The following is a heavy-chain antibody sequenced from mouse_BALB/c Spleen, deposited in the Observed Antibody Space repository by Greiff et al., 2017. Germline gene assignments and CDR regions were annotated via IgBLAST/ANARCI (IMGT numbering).Heavy chain of an antibody. V-gene: IGHV2-9*02. CDR3: ARDRTGTGYFDV. J-gene: IGHJ1*01. D-gene: IGHD4-1*01. CDR1: GFSLTSYG. CDR2: IWAGGST. Sequence: VKLMESGPGLVAPSQSLSITCTVSGFSLTSYGVHWVRQPPGKGLEWLGVIWAGGSTNYNSALMSRLSISKDNSKSQVFLKMNSLQTDDTAMYYCARDRTGTGYFDVWGAGTTVTVSS.